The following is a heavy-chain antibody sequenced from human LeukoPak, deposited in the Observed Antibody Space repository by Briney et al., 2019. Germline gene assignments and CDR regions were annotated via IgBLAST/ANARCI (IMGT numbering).Heavy chain of an antibody. Sequence: NPSETLSLTCTVSGGSISSSSYYWGWIRQPPGKGLEWIGSIYYSGSTYYNPSLKSRVTIPVDTSKNQFSLKLSSVTAADTAVYYCARLDTAMAPLDYWGQGTLATVSS. CDR2: IYYSGST. D-gene: IGHD5-18*01. CDR1: GGSISSSSYY. V-gene: IGHV4-39*01. CDR3: ARLDTAMAPLDY. J-gene: IGHJ4*02.